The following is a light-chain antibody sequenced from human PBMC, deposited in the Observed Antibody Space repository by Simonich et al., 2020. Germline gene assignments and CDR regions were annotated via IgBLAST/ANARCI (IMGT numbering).Light chain of an antibody. CDR1: SSDVGGYNY. CDR3: SSYTSSSTWV. CDR2: DVR. Sequence: QSALTQPASVSGSPGQSITISCTGTSSDVGGYNYVSWYQQHPGKAPKRMIYDVRKRPSGVSNRFSGAKSGNTASLTISGLQAEDEADYYCSSYTSSSTWVFGGGTKLTVL. J-gene: IGLJ3*02. V-gene: IGLV2-14*01.